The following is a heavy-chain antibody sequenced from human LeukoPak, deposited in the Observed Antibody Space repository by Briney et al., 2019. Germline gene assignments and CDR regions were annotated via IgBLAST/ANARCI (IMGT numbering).Heavy chain of an antibody. V-gene: IGHV6-1*01. D-gene: IGHD6-19*01. J-gene: IGHJ4*02. Sequence: SQTLSLTCAISGDSVSSNSSAWNWIRQSPSRGLEWLGRTYYRSKWYNDYAVSVKSRITINPDTSKNQFSLQLNSVTPEDAAVYYCARDRGIAVAGDFDYWGQGTLVTVSS. CDR1: GDSVSSNSSA. CDR3: ARDRGIAVAGDFDY. CDR2: TYYRSKWYN.